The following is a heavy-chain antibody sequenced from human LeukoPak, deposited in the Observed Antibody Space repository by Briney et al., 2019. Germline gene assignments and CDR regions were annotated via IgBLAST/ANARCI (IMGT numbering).Heavy chain of an antibody. CDR3: ARGISGDYYYYMDV. V-gene: IGHV1-8*02. J-gene: IGHJ6*03. CDR2: MNPSSGNT. Sequence: ASVKVSCKASGYTFTGYYMHWVRQATGQGLEWMGWMNPSSGNTGYAQKFQGRVTMTRNTSISTAYMELSSLRSEDTAVYYCARGISGDYYYYMDVWGKGTTVTISS. CDR1: GYTFTGYY. D-gene: IGHD3-10*01.